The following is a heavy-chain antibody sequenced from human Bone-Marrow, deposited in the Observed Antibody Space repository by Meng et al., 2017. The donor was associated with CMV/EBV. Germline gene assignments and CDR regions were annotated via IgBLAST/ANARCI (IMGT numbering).Heavy chain of an antibody. CDR3: ARQDGYNLEIFGWFDP. D-gene: IGHD5-24*01. Sequence: GESLKISCAASGFTFSSYGMHWVRQAPGKGLEWVAFMRYDGTNTYYADSLKGRFTISRDNSKNTLYLQMNSLRAEDKAVFYCARQDGYNLEIFGWFDPWGQGTLVTVSS. V-gene: IGHV3-30*02. J-gene: IGHJ5*02. CDR1: GFTFSSYG. CDR2: MRYDGTNT.